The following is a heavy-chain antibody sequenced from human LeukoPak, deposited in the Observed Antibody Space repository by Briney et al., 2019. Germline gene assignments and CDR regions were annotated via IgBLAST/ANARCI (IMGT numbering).Heavy chain of an antibody. CDR2: VSSGGST. CDR3: AELGITMIGGV. J-gene: IGHJ6*04. Sequence: PGGSLRLSCAASGFTVSSNYMNWVRQAPGKGLEWVSVVSSGGSTYYADSVKGRFTISRDNAKNSLYLQMNSLRAEDTAVYYCAELGITMIGGVWGKGTTVTISS. D-gene: IGHD3-10*02. V-gene: IGHV3-66*01. CDR1: GFTVSSNY.